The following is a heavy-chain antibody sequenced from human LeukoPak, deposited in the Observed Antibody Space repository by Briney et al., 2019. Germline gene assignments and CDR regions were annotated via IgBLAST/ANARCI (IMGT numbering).Heavy chain of an antibody. V-gene: IGHV3-30*01. Sequence: TGGSLRLSCAASGFTFSSYAMHWVRQAPGKGLEWVAVISYDGSNKYYADSVKGRFTISRDNSKNTLYLQMNSLRAEDTAVYYCARDRGSLDIVVVVAANYLPINWFDPWGQGTLVTVSS. J-gene: IGHJ5*02. D-gene: IGHD2-15*01. CDR1: GFTFSSYA. CDR3: ARDRGSLDIVVVVAANYLPINWFDP. CDR2: ISYDGSNK.